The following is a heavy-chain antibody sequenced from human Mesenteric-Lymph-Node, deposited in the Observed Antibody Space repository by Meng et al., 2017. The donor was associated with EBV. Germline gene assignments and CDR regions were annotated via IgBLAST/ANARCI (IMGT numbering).Heavy chain of an antibody. CDR2: IFNSGST. CDR1: VDSVSITLCY. J-gene: IGHJ5*02. D-gene: IGHD2/OR15-2a*01. Sequence: LSLTCRLSVDSVSITLCYWGWIRQPPGRGLEWIGYIFNSGSTNYNPSLRSRATISVDTSRNQFSLTLNSVTAADTAVYYCARVSGPYYSPWFDPWGQGSLVTVSS. V-gene: IGHV4-61*01. CDR3: ARVSGPYYSPWFDP.